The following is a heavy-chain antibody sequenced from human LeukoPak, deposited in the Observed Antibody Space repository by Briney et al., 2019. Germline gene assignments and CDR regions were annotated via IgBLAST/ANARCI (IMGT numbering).Heavy chain of an antibody. V-gene: IGHV4-4*07. CDR1: GGSLSSYY. D-gene: IGHD2-21*01. CDR2: IYTSGST. J-gene: IGHJ4*02. Sequence: SETLSLTCTVSGGSLSSYYWSWIRQPAGKGLEWIGRIYTSGSTNYNPSLKSRVTMSVDTSKDQFSLKLSSVTAADTAVYYCARGVVVIAMSYYFDYWGQGTLVTVSS. CDR3: ARGVVVIAMSYYFDY.